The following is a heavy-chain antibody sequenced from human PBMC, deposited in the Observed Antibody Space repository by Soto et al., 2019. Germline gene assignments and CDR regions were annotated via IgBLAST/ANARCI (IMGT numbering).Heavy chain of an antibody. CDR1: GFTFSSYS. V-gene: IGHV3-21*01. J-gene: IGHJ5*02. D-gene: IGHD6-13*01. Sequence: EVQLVESGGGLVKPGGSLRLSCAASGFTFSSYSMNWVRQAPGKGLEWVSSISSSSSYIYYADSVKGRFTISRDNAKNSLYLQMNSLRAEDTAVYYCARDGGQWQAAAGTPGFDPWGKGTLVTFSS. CDR3: ARDGGQWQAAAGTPGFDP. CDR2: ISSSSSYI.